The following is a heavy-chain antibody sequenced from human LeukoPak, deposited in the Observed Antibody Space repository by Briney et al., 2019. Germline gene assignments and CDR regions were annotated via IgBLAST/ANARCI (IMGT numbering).Heavy chain of an antibody. J-gene: IGHJ6*02. D-gene: IGHD2-2*01. CDR3: ARGADIGVVPAANYYYYGMDV. Sequence: GGSLRLSCAASGFTFDDYAMHWVRQAPGKGLGWVSLISWDGGSTYYADSVKGRFTISRDNSKNSLYLQMNSLRAEDTAVYYCARGADIGVVPAANYYYYGMDVWGQGTTVTVSS. CDR2: ISWDGGST. CDR1: GFTFDDYA. V-gene: IGHV3-43D*03.